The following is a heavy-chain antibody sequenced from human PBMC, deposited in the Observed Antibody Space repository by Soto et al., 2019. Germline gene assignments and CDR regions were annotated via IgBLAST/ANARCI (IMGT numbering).Heavy chain of an antibody. Sequence: TLSLTCTVSGGSISSGGYYWSWIRQHRGKGLEWTGCVYYSGSTYYNPTLKSRLTISLDTSKNQFSLKMSSVTAAATTVYYCAGGWGSGSYDKVVDIWGQGTMVTVSS. CDR2: VYYSGST. J-gene: IGHJ3*02. D-gene: IGHD1-26*01. V-gene: IGHV4-31*03. CDR1: GGSISSGGYY. CDR3: AGGWGSGSYDKVVDI.